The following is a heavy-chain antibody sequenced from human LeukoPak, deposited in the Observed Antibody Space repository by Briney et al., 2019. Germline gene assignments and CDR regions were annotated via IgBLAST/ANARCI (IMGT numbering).Heavy chain of an antibody. D-gene: IGHD4/OR15-4a*01. J-gene: IGHJ6*03. CDR2: INSDGSST. V-gene: IGHV3-74*01. CDR3: ARGALYYYYMDV. Sequence: GGSLRLSCAASGFTFSSYWMHWVRQAPGKGLVWVSLINSDGSSTRYADSVKGRFTISRDNAKNTLYLQMNSLRAEDTAVYYCARGALYYYYMDVWGKGTTVTVSS. CDR1: GFTFSSYW.